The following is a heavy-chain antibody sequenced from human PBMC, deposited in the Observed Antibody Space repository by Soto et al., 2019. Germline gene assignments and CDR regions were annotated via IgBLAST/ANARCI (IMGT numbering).Heavy chain of an antibody. D-gene: IGHD2-2*01. J-gene: IGHJ6*02. Sequence: QVQLVESGGGVVQPGRSLRLFCAASGFTFSSYAMHWVRQAPGKGLEWVAVISYDGSNKYYADSVKGRFTISRDNSKNTLYLQMNSLRAEDTAVYYCARDLGYCSSTSCYSRYYYYGMDVWGQGTTVTVSS. CDR2: ISYDGSNK. CDR3: ARDLGYCSSTSCYSRYYYYGMDV. V-gene: IGHV3-30-3*01. CDR1: GFTFSSYA.